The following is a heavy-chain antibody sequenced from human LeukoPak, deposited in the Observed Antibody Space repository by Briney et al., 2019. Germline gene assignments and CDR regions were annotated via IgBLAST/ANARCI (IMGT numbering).Heavy chain of an antibody. CDR2: IIPIFGTA. D-gene: IGHD3-10*01. J-gene: IGHJ4*02. V-gene: IGHV1-69*05. CDR1: GDTFSSYA. CDR3: ARGYYYGSGISKFDY. Sequence: SVKVSCKASGDTFSSYAISWVRQAPGRGLEWMGGIIPIFGTANSAQTLQGRDTLTTDESTSTAYMGQSRLRSENTAVSFSARGYYYGSGISKFDYWGQGTLVTVPS.